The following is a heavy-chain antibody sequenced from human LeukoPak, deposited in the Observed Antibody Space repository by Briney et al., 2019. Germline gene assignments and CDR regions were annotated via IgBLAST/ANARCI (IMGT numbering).Heavy chain of an antibody. Sequence: GESLKISCKGSGYSFTSYWIGWVRQMPGKGLEWMGIIYPGDSDTRYSPSFQGQVTISADKSISTAYLQWSSLKASDTALYYCARRPGYYYDSSAYYFDYWGQGTLVTVSS. CDR2: IYPGDSDT. D-gene: IGHD3-22*01. J-gene: IGHJ4*02. CDR3: ARRPGYYYDSSAYYFDY. V-gene: IGHV5-51*01. CDR1: GYSFTSYW.